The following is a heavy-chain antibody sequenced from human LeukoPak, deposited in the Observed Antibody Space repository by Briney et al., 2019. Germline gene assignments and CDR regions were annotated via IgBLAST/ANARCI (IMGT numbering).Heavy chain of an antibody. Sequence: PSETLSLTCTVSGGSISSYYWSWIRQPPGKGLEWIGYIYYSGSTNYNPSLKSRVTISVDTSKNQFSLKLSSVTAADTAVYHCARLPPGYYMDVWGKGTTVTVSS. CDR1: GGSISSYY. CDR3: ARLPPGYYMDV. J-gene: IGHJ6*03. V-gene: IGHV4-59*01. D-gene: IGHD3-10*01. CDR2: IYYSGST.